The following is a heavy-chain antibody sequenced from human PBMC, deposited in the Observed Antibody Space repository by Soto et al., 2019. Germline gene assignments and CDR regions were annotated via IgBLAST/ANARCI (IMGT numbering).Heavy chain of an antibody. J-gene: IGHJ6*02. V-gene: IGHV4-39*01. CDR3: SRLMTRYYYYGMDV. CDR2: IYYSGGT. Sequence: SETLSLTCTVSGVSISSSSYYWGWMRQPPGKGLEWIGSIYYSGGTYYNPSLKSRITISVDTHKNQFSLKLSSVTAADTAVYYCSRLMTRYYYYGMDVWGPGTTVNVSS. CDR1: GVSISSSSYY. D-gene: IGHD2-8*01.